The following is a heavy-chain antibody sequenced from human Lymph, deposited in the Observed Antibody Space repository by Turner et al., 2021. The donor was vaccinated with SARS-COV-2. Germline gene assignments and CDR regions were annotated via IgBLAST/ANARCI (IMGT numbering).Heavy chain of an antibody. J-gene: IGHJ4*02. CDR3: ARGPPDFPYYFDY. CDR2: ITFTSSYI. Sequence: EVQLVESGGGLVKPGGSLRLSCAASGFTFSSYSMNWVRQAPGKGLEWVSSITFTSSYIYYADSVKGRFTISRDNAKNSLYLQMNSLRDEDTAVYYCARGPPDFPYYFDYWGQGTLVTVSS. D-gene: IGHD2-21*02. V-gene: IGHV3-21*01. CDR1: GFTFSSYS.